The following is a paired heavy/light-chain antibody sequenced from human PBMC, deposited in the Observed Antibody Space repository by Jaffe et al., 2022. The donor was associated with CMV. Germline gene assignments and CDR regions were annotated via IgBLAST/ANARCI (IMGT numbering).Heavy chain of an antibody. V-gene: IGHV4-34*01. J-gene: IGHJ3*01. CDR1: GGSFSDFY. CDR3: ARRSRDVSSLFFRLHTSGPFDL. Sequence: QVQLQQWGAGLLKPSETLSLSCAVHGGSFSDFYWSWIRQPPGKGLQWIGEINDSGSTNYSPSFESRVTISVDTSKKYFSLNLISVTAADTAVYYCARRSRDVSSLFFRLHTSGPFDLWGQGTMVTVSS. D-gene: IGHD2-21*01. CDR2: INDSGST.
Light chain of an antibody. CDR1: QSVLYTSRKKNY. CDR3: QQYYDPPYT. J-gene: IGKJ2*01. Sequence: DIVMTQSPESLAVSLGERATIHCKSSQSVLYTSRKKNYLAWYQQKPGQPPKLVIYWASTRESGVPDRFSGSGSGTDFTLTISSLQVEDVGVYYCQQYYDPPYTFGQGTKLEIK. V-gene: IGKV4-1*01. CDR2: WAS.